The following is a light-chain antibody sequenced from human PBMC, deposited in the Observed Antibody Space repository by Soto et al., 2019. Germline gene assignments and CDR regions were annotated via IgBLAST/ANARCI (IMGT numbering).Light chain of an antibody. CDR3: QQLYTLPFT. Sequence: DIQLTQSPSLLSASIGARATITCRASHDISTFLAWYQQKPGKAPKLLIYEASTLQSGVPSRFSGSGSGTEFTLTISGLLPEDFAAYHCQQLYTLPFTFGQGTRLEI. J-gene: IGKJ5*01. V-gene: IGKV1-9*01. CDR1: HDISTF. CDR2: EAS.